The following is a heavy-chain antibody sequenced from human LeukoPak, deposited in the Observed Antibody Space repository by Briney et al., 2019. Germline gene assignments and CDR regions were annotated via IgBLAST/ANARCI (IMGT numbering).Heavy chain of an antibody. Sequence: SETLSLTCAVYGGSFSGYYWSGIRQPPGKGLEWIGEINHSGSTNYNPSLKSRVTISVDTSKNQFSLKLSSVTAADTAVYYCARGLLVVATDSAHDYWGQGTLVTVSS. CDR1: GGSFSGYY. J-gene: IGHJ4*02. CDR2: INHSGST. V-gene: IGHV4-34*01. D-gene: IGHD1-26*01. CDR3: ARGLLVVATDSAHDY.